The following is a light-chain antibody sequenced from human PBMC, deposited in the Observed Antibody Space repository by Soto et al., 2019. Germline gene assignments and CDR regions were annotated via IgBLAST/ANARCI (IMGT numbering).Light chain of an antibody. CDR3: QQYYLYAT. V-gene: IGKV1-5*03. Sequence: DIQMTQSPSTLSASVGDRVTITCRASQHIRNYLTWYQQRPGKAPKLLIYRSSILQNGVPSRFSGSGSGTEFTITISSRQPDDFATYYCQQYYLYATFVQGTRVEI. CDR2: RSS. J-gene: IGKJ1*01. CDR1: QHIRNY.